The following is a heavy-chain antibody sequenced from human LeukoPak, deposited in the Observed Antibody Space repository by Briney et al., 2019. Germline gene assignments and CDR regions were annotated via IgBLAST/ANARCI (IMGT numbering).Heavy chain of an antibody. CDR2: ISAYNGNT. CDR3: ARDGGSGSYYPPLFYHYMDV. D-gene: IGHD3-10*01. CDR1: GYTFTTYG. V-gene: IGHV1-18*01. J-gene: IGHJ6*03. Sequence: ASVKVSCKASGYTFTTYGISWVRQAPGQGLEWMGWISAYNGNTKYAQKLQGRVTMTTDTSTNTAYMELRSLRSDDTAVYYCARDGGSGSYYPPLFYHYMDVWGKGTTVTVSS.